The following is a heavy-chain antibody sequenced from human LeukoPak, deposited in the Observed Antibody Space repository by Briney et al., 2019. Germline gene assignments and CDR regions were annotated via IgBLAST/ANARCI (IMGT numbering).Heavy chain of an antibody. CDR3: AKSLSDTGRTRFDAFDI. D-gene: IGHD3-3*01. CDR2: ISRSSDYI. J-gene: IGHJ3*02. CDR1: GFTFSTYS. Sequence: GGSLRLSCAASGFTFSTYSMNWVRQAPGRGLEWVSSISRSSDYIYYGDSLKGRFTISRDNAKNALYLQMNSLRVEDTAVYYCAKSLSDTGRTRFDAFDIWGQGTMVTVSS. V-gene: IGHV3-21*04.